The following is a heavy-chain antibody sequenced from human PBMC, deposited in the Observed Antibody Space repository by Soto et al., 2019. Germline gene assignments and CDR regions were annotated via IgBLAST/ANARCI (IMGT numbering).Heavy chain of an antibody. CDR1: GFTFSSYA. Sequence: EVQLLESGGGLVQPGGSLRLSCAASGFTFSSYAMNWVRQSPGKGLEWVSAISGSGGSTYYADSVKGRFTISRDSSKNTLYLQMNSLRAEDTAVYYCAKGNSWSPALVLDIWGQGTMVTVSS. D-gene: IGHD2-8*02. J-gene: IGHJ3*02. CDR2: ISGSGGST. CDR3: AKGNSWSPALVLDI. V-gene: IGHV3-23*01.